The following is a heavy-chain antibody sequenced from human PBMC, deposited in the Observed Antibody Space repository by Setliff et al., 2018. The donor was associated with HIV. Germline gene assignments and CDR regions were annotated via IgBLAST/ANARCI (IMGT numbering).Heavy chain of an antibody. V-gene: IGHV1-2*02. CDR1: GYMFTAYH. CDR2: IDPNNGVT. Sequence: ASVKVSCKASGYMFTAYHVHWVRRAPGRGLEWMGNIDPNNGVTRSARNFQGRVTMTRDTSISTAYMELSGLTSDDTAVYYCASMGYFGESYFQFWGQGTLVTVPS. CDR3: ASMGYFGESYFQF. J-gene: IGHJ1*01. D-gene: IGHD3-10*01.